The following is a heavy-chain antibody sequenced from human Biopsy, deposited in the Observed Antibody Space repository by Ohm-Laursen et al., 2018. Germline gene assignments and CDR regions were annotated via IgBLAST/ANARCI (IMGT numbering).Heavy chain of an antibody. CDR2: INPSGSTT. CDR3: ARNTGWYGDLYYFDY. J-gene: IGHJ4*02. CDR1: GYSFTSYY. D-gene: IGHD6-19*01. V-gene: IGHV1-46*01. Sequence: SVKVSCKTSGYSFTSYYMHWVRQAPGQGLEWMGMINPSGSTTSYPQIFQGRVTMTRDTSKSTVYMELSSLRSADTAVYFCARNTGWYGDLYYFDYWGQGTLVTVPS.